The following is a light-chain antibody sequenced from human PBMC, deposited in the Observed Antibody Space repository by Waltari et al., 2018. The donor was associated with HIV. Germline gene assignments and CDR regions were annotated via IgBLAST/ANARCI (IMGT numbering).Light chain of an antibody. CDR1: SSDVGGYNF. V-gene: IGLV2-8*01. CDR2: EVT. CDR3: SSYAGGNNLV. Sequence: QSALTQPPSASGSPGQSVTISCTGTSSDVGGYNFVSWYQQHPGKAPKLMIFEVTKRPSRVPARFSGSKTGNTASLTVSGLQADDEADYYCSSYAGGNNLVFGGGTKVTVL. J-gene: IGLJ2*01.